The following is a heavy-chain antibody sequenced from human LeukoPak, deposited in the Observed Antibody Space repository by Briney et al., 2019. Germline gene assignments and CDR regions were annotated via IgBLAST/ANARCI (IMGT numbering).Heavy chain of an antibody. CDR3: ARGSTYYDSSGQVPFDY. J-gene: IGHJ4*02. CDR2: ISSSSSTI. V-gene: IGHV3-48*01. CDR1: GFTFSTYS. D-gene: IGHD3-22*01. Sequence: PGGSLRLSCEASGFTFSTYSMNWVRQAPGKGLEWVSYISSSSSTIYYADSVKGRFTIPRDNAKNSLYLQMNSLRAEDTAVYYCARGSTYYDSSGQVPFDYWGQGTLVTVSS.